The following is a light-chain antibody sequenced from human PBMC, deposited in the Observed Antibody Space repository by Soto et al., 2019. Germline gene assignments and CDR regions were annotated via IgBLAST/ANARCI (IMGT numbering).Light chain of an antibody. CDR1: SGSVSTSYY. V-gene: IGLV8-61*01. J-gene: IGLJ2*01. CDR2: NTD. CDR3: VLYVGCGISL. Sequence: QTVVTQEPSFSVSPGGTVTLTCGLSSGSVSTSYYPSWYQQTPGQTPRTLIYNTDTRSSGVPDRFSGSILGNKAALTITGAEADDESDYYCVLYVGCGISLFGGGTKLTVL.